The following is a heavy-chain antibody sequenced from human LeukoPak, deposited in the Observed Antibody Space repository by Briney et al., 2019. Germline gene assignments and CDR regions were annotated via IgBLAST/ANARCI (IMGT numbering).Heavy chain of an antibody. CDR1: GVTFSNYN. D-gene: IGHD3-22*01. CDR2: ISSSGSNI. Sequence: GGSLRLSCEASGVTFSNYNMNWVRQAPGKGLEWVSSISSSGSNIYYADSLQGRFTISRHNAKNSLYLQMTSLRAEDTAVYYCATEYYDGGNSGYYYVELYYFDYWGQGPLVTVSS. V-gene: IGHV3-21*01. CDR3: ATEYYDGGNSGYYYVELYYFDY. J-gene: IGHJ4*02.